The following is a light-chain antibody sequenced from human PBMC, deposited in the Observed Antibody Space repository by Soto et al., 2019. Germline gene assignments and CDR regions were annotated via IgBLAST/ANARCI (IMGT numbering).Light chain of an antibody. CDR3: SSYTTSSTPVV. CDR2: EVS. V-gene: IGLV2-14*01. Sequence: QPVLTQPASVSGSPGQSITISCTGTSSDVGAYNYVSWYQQHPGKAPKLMIYEVSNRPSGVSNRFSGSKSGNTASLTISGLQAEDEADYYCSSYTTSSTPVVFGGGTKLTVL. J-gene: IGLJ2*01. CDR1: SSDVGAYNY.